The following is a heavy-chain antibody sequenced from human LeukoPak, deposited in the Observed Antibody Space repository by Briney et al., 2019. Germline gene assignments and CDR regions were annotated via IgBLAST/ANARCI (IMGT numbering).Heavy chain of an antibody. CDR3: TTDRRPYSYGYGAFDI. D-gene: IGHD5-18*01. CDR1: GFTFSNAW. V-gene: IGHV3-15*01. Sequence: PGGSLRLSCAASGFTFSNAWMSCVRQAPGKGLEWVGRIKSKTDGGTTDYAAPVKGRFTISRDDSKNTLYLQMNSLKTEDTAVYYCTTDRRPYSYGYGAFDIWGQGTMVTVSS. J-gene: IGHJ3*02. CDR2: IKSKTDGGTT.